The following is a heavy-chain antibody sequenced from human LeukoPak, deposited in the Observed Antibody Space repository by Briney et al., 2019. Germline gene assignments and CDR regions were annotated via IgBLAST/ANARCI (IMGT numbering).Heavy chain of an antibody. V-gene: IGHV3-74*01. CDR1: GFTFSSYW. D-gene: IGHD5-12*01. CDR3: IRTLIVATSPYMDV. CDR2: VNSDGTGT. J-gene: IGHJ6*03. Sequence: PGASLRLSCAASGFTFSSYWMHWVRQAPGQGLVWVSRVNSDGTGTTYADSVEGRFTISRDNAKNTVYLQMNSLRAEDTAIYYCIRTLIVATSPYMDVWGKGTTVTVSS.